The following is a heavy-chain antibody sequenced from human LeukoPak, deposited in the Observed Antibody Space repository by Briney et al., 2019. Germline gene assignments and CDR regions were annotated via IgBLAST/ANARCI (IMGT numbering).Heavy chain of an antibody. CDR1: GFTFDDYG. V-gene: IGHV3-74*01. CDR3: ARDIPMRFDP. CDR2: INSDGSST. J-gene: IGHJ5*02. Sequence: GGSLRLSCAASGFTFDDYGMSWVRQAPGKGLEWVSRINSDGSSTSYADSVKGRFTISRDNAKNTLYLQMNSLRAEDTAVYYCARDIPMRFDPWGQGTLVTVSS. D-gene: IGHD2-2*01.